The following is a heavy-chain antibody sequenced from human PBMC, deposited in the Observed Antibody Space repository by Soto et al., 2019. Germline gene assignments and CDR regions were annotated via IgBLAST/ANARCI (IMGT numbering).Heavy chain of an antibody. J-gene: IGHJ5*02. V-gene: IGHV3-53*01. CDR1: GFTVSSNY. CDR2: IYSGGST. CDR3: ARVAMGGVIVKTQTMYNWFDP. Sequence: GGSLRLSCAASGFTVSSNYMSWVRQAPGKGLEWVSVIYSGGSTYYADSVKGRFTISRDNSKNTLYLQMNSLRAEDTAVYYCARVAMGGVIVKTQTMYNWFDPWGQGTLVTVSS. D-gene: IGHD3-16*02.